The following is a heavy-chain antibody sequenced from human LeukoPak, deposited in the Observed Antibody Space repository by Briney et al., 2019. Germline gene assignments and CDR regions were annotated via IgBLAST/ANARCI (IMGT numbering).Heavy chain of an antibody. D-gene: IGHD3/OR15-3a*01. CDR1: AYSISSAYY. CDR3: ARQTGSGLFILP. Sequence: PSETLSLTCTVSAYSISSAYYWGWIRQPPGKGLEWRWYIYYSRSTNYNPSLQRRVTISVDTSKTQFSLKLPSVTAADTAVYYCARQTGSGLFILPGGQGTVVTVSS. V-gene: IGHV4-38-2*02. J-gene: IGHJ4*02. CDR2: IYYSRST.